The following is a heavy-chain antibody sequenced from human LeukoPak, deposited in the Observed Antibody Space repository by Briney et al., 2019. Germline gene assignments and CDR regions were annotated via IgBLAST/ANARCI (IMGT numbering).Heavy chain of an antibody. V-gene: IGHV4-4*09. CDR3: ARHGGYSLVYMDV. D-gene: IGHD4-23*01. CDR2: IYTSGST. Sequence: SETLSLTCTVAGGSISRYYWSWIRQPPGKGLEWIGYIYTSGSTNYNPSLKSQVTISVDTSKNQFSLKLSSVTAADTAVYYCARHGGYSLVYMDVWGKGTTVTVSS. J-gene: IGHJ6*03. CDR1: GGSISRYY.